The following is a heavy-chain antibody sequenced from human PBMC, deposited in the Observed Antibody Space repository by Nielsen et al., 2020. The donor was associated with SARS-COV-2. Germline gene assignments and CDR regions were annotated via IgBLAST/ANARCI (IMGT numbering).Heavy chain of an antibody. CDR1: GYTFTSYG. D-gene: IGHD2-21*02. J-gene: IGHJ6*03. V-gene: IGHV1-18*04. CDR3: ARARDHYYYYYMDV. CDR2: ISAYNGNT. Sequence: ASVKVSCKASGYTFTSYGISWVRQAPGQGLEWMGWISAYNGNTNYAQKFQGRVTMTRDTSTSTVYMELSSLRSEDTAVYYCARARDHYYYYYMDVWGKGTTVTVSS.